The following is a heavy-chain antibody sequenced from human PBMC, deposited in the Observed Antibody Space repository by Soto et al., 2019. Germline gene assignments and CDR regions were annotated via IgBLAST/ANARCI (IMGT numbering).Heavy chain of an antibody. Sequence: QVQLQESGPGLVKPSQTLSLTCTVSGGSISTGGYYWSWIRQYPGKGLEWIGYIYYTGSAHYNPSLPXXVXLAVDTSNNHFSLKLTSVTAADTAVYYCARGRSDIAVVPVDFWGPGTLVSVSS. CDR2: IYYTGSA. V-gene: IGHV4-31*03. CDR1: GGSISTGGYY. J-gene: IGHJ4*02. CDR3: ARGRSDIAVVPVDF. D-gene: IGHD2-2*01.